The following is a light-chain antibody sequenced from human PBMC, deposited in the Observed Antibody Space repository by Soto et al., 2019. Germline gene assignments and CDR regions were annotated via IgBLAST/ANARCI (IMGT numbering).Light chain of an antibody. CDR3: QVWDSSSELVV. Sequence: SYELTQPPSVSVAPGKTARITCGGNNIGSKSVHWYQQKQGQAPVLVIYYDSDRPSGIPERFSGSNSGNTATLTISRVEAGDEADYYCQVWDSSSELVVFGGGTKLTVL. CDR1: NIGSKS. V-gene: IGLV3-21*04. J-gene: IGLJ2*01. CDR2: YDS.